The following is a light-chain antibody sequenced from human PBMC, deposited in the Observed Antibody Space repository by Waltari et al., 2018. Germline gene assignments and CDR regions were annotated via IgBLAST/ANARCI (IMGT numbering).Light chain of an antibody. J-gene: IGKJ4*01. V-gene: IGKV1-16*01. Sequence: DIQMTQSPSSLSASVGDRVTITCRASQSIRNYLVWFQQKPGKAPKSLIYGGSSLQSGVPSRFSGSGSGTDFTLTISSLQPEDFATYYCQQYNSFPLTFGGGTKVEIK. CDR3: QQYNSFPLT. CDR1: QSIRNY. CDR2: GGS.